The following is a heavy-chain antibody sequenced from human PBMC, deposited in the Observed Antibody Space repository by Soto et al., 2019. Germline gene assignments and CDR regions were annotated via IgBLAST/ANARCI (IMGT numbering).Heavy chain of an antibody. J-gene: IGHJ5*02. CDR3: ASGGVRFDP. CDR1: GGPISSYY. D-gene: IGHD3-10*01. Sequence: PSETLSLTCTVSGGPISSYYWSWIRQPPGKGLEWIGYIYHSGSIDYNPSLKSRVNLSLDTSRNQFALKLSSVTAADTAVYYCASGGVRFDPWGQGILVTVS. CDR2: IYHSGSI. V-gene: IGHV4-59*01.